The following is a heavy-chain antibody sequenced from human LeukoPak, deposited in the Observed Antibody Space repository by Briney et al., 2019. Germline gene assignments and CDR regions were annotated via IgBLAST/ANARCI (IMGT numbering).Heavy chain of an antibody. Sequence: PGGSVRLSCVASGFTFSSTRLRWVRPAPGKGLEWVGRIKRKNDGGTTDYAAPVNGRFTISRDDSKNTLYLQMNSLKTEDKDVYYCVTGLGRTDHDCWGQGTLVTVSS. D-gene: IGHD1/OR15-1a*01. V-gene: IGHV3-15*01. J-gene: IGHJ4*02. CDR3: VTGLGRTDHDC. CDR2: IKRKNDGGTT. CDR1: GFTFSSTR.